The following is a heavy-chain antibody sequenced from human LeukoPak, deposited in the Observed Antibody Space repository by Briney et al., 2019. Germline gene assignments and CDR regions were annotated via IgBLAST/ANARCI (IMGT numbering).Heavy chain of an antibody. Sequence: GGSLRLSCAASGFAFSSYGMHWGRQAPGKGLEWVAVIWYDGSNKYYADSVKGRFTVSRDNSKNTLYLQMNSLRAEDTAVYYCAAWGSGLDYWGQGTLVTVSS. V-gene: IGHV3-33*01. CDR1: GFAFSSYG. CDR2: IWYDGSNK. J-gene: IGHJ4*02. CDR3: AAWGSGLDY. D-gene: IGHD7-27*01.